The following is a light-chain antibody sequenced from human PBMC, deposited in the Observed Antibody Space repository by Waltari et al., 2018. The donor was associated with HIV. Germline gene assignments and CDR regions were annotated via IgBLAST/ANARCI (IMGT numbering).Light chain of an antibody. V-gene: IGKV1-39*01. CDR3: QETHTPHRT. J-gene: IGKJ1*01. Sequence: DIRMTQSPSSLSAFVGDRVIITCRASQSISRSLSWFQQKPGKAPTLLIYSTSTLQSGVPSRFGGSGFGTEFSLTIADLQPEDFGIYYCQETHTPHRTFGRGTRV. CDR1: QSISRS. CDR2: STS.